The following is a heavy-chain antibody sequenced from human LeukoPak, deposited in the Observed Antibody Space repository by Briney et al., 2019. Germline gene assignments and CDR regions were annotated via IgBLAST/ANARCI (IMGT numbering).Heavy chain of an antibody. V-gene: IGHV4-39*07. CDR1: GGSISSSSYY. Sequence: SETLSLTCTVSGGSISSSSYYWGWIRQPPGKGLEWIGTIYYSGSTYYNPSLKSRVTISVDTSKNQFSLKLSSVTAADTAVYYCARSQGPEFDYWGQGTLVTVSS. J-gene: IGHJ4*02. CDR2: IYYSGST. CDR3: ARSQGPEFDY.